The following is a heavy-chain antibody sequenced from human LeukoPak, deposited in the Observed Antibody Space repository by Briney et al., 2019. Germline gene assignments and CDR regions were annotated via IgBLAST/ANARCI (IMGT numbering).Heavy chain of an antibody. CDR2: ISSTGSYI. D-gene: IGHD3-22*01. J-gene: IGHJ4*02. CDR1: AFTFSRYT. CDR3: SSTMT. V-gene: IGHV3-21*01. Sequence: GGSLRLSCTASAFTFSRYTMNWVRQAPGKGLEWVSYISSTGSYIYYADSVKGRFTISRDNAKNSLYLQMNSLRDEDTAVYYCSSTMTWGQGTLVTVSS.